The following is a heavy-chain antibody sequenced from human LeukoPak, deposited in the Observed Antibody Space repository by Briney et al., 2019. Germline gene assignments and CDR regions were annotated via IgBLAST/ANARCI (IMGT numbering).Heavy chain of an antibody. CDR3: ARGARAGYNLAPFD. CDR1: GGSMSSYY. CDR2: MYFSGSN. V-gene: IGHV4-59*08. Sequence: KPAETLSLTCTVSGGSMSSYYWSWIRQPPGKGLEWIGFMYFSGSNKYNPSLKSRVTTSADTSKNQFSLKRSSVTAADTAVYYCARGARAGYNLAPFD. J-gene: IGHJ4*01. D-gene: IGHD5-24*01.